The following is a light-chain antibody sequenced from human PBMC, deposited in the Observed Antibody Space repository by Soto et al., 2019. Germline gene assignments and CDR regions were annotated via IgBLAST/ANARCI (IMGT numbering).Light chain of an antibody. CDR3: QQSYSTPYS. Sequence: DIKMTQSPSSLSASVGDRVTITCRASHSISNYLNWYQQKPGKAPNLLIYTASSLQSGVPSRFSGSGSGTDFTLTISSLQPEDFATYYCQQSYSTPYSFGQGTKLDIK. CDR1: HSISNY. CDR2: TAS. V-gene: IGKV1-39*01. J-gene: IGKJ2*03.